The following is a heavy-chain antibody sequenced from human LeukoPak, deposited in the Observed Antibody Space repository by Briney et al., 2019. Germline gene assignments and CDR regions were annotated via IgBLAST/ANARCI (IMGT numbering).Heavy chain of an antibody. J-gene: IGHJ3*02. CDR1: GYTFTGYY. D-gene: IGHD2-15*01. V-gene: IGHV1-2*02. CDR3: ARGGIGYCSGGSCPMAFDI. CDR2: INPNSGGT. Sequence: GASVKVSCKASGYTFTGYYMHWVRQAPGQGLEWMGWINPNSGGTNYAQKFQGRVTMTRDPSISTAYMELSRLRSDDTAVYYCARGGIGYCSGGSCPMAFDIWGQGTMVTVSS.